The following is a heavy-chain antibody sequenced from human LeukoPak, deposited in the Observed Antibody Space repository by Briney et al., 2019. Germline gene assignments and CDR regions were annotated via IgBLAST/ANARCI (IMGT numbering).Heavy chain of an antibody. J-gene: IGHJ4*02. D-gene: IGHD2-8*01. Sequence: SETLSLTCTVSGGSISSYYWSWIRQPAGKGLEWIGYIYYSGSTNYNPSLKSRVTISVDTSKNQFSLKLSSVTAADTAVYYCARGKRMNGYFDYWGQGTLVTVSS. CDR3: ARGKRMNGYFDY. CDR1: GGSISSYY. CDR2: IYYSGST. V-gene: IGHV4-59*01.